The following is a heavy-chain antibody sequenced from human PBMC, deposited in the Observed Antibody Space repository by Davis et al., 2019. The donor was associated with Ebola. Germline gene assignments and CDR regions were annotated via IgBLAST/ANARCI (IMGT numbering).Heavy chain of an antibody. CDR1: GYKFTSYG. J-gene: IGHJ3*02. Sequence: AASVKVSCKASGYKFTSYGITWVRQAPGQGLEWMGRINPNSGGTNYAQKFQGRVTMTRDTSTTTVYMDLSSLRSEDTALYYCTTPGGQDSGYDVFDIWGQGTMVTVSS. CDR3: TTPGGQDSGYDVFDI. CDR2: INPNSGGT. D-gene: IGHD5-12*01. V-gene: IGHV1-2*06.